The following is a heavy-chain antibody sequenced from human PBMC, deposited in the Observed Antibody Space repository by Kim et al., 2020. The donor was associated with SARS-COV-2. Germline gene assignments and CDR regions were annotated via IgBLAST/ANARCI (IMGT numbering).Heavy chain of an antibody. V-gene: IGHV3-64D*09. CDR3: VRYSGSYYGWFDP. CDR2: ISSNGGST. CDR1: GFTFSSYA. J-gene: IGHJ5*02. Sequence: GGSLRLSCSASGFTFSSYAMHWVRQAPGKGLEYVSAISSNGGSTYYADSVKGRFTISRDNSKNTLYLQMSSLRAEDTAVYYCVRYSGSYYGWFDPWGQGTLVTVSS. D-gene: IGHD1-26*01.